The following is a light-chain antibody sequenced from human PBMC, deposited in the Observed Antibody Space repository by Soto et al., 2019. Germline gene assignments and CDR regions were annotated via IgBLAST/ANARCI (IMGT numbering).Light chain of an antibody. J-gene: IGKJ2*01. Sequence: EIVLTQSPGTLSLSPGERATLSCRASQSVSSSYLAWYQQKPGQAPRLHIYGASSRATGIPDRFSGSGSGTDFTLTISSLENEDFAVYYCQQYGSSPPYTFGQGTKLEIK. CDR1: QSVSSSY. CDR3: QQYGSSPPYT. V-gene: IGKV3-20*01. CDR2: GAS.